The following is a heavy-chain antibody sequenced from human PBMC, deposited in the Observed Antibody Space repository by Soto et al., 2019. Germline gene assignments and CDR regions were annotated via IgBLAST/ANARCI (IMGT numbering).Heavy chain of an antibody. D-gene: IGHD3-22*01. CDR3: ARLGWDYDSSGFPRA. CDR2: ISAYNGNT. Sequence: WASVKVSCKASGYTFTSYGISWVRQAPGQGLEWMGWISAYNGNTNYAQKLQGRVTMTTDTSTSTAYMELRSLRSDDTAVYHCARLGWDYDSSGFPRAWGQGTLVTVSS. J-gene: IGHJ4*02. V-gene: IGHV1-18*01. CDR1: GYTFTSYG.